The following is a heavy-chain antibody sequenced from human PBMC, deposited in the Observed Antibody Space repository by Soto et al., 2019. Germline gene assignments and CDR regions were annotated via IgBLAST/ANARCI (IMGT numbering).Heavy chain of an antibody. J-gene: IGHJ4*02. CDR3: TYYYDSSGAKQKRRDY. Sequence: GGSLRLSCAASGFTFSGSAMHWVRQASGKGLEWVGRIRSKANSYAIAYAASVKGRFTISRDDSKNTAYLQMNSLKTEDTAVYYCTYYYDSSGAKQKRRDYWGQGTLVTVSS. CDR2: IRSKANSYAI. CDR1: GFTFSGSA. V-gene: IGHV3-73*01. D-gene: IGHD3-22*01.